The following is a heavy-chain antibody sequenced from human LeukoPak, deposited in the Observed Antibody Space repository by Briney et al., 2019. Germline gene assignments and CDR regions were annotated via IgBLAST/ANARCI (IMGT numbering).Heavy chain of an antibody. D-gene: IGHD1-26*01. CDR2: IYPGDSDT. CDR1: GFNFTTYW. J-gene: IGHJ4*02. CDR3: ARREPGERHHDY. V-gene: IGHV5-51*01. Sequence: GESLKISCQASGFNFTTYWIGWGRQVPGKGLEWMGIIYPGDSDTRYSPSFQGQVTISGDTSISTAYLQWSSLKASDTAMYYCARREPGERHHDYWGQGTLVTVSS.